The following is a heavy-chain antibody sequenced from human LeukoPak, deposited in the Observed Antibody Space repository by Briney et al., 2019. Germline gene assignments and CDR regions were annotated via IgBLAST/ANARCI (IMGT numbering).Heavy chain of an antibody. Sequence: GRSLRLSCAASGFTFSRHGMHWVRQAPGKGLAWVAAIWFDGSHKYYTESVKGRFTISRDDSKSTLYLQMNSLRAEDMAVYYCARVAYSSSWYGYYFDYWGQGTLVTVSS. CDR1: GFTFSRHG. D-gene: IGHD6-13*01. CDR2: IWFDGSHK. J-gene: IGHJ4*02. V-gene: IGHV3-33*01. CDR3: ARVAYSSSWYGYYFDY.